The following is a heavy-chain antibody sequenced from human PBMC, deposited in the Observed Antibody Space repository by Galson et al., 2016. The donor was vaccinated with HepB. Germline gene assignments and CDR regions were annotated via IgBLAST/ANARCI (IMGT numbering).Heavy chain of an antibody. CDR1: GGSINNYY. Sequence: ETLSPTCTVSGGSINNYYWSWLRQSPGKALAWAGYSYYSGSAYYTPSLESRVTISLDTSKKQFYLKLSSVTASDSAVYYSARGPYGGNSYCDYWGQGILVIVSS. CDR2: SYYSGSA. J-gene: IGHJ4*02. CDR3: ARGPYGGNSYCDY. D-gene: IGHD4-23*01. V-gene: IGHV4-59*13.